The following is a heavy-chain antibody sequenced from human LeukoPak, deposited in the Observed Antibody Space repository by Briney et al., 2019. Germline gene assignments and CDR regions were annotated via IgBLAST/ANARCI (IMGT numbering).Heavy chain of an antibody. D-gene: IGHD1-26*01. CDR1: GYTSTGYY. CDR2: INPNSGGT. J-gene: IGHJ4*02. CDR3: ARDTEVVGAIPESYFDY. Sequence: ASVKVSCKASGYTSTGYYMHWVRQAPGQGLEWMGWINPNSGGTNYAQKFQGRVTMTRDTSISTAYMELSRLRSDDTAVYYCARDTEVVGAIPESYFDYWGQGTLVTVSS. V-gene: IGHV1-2*02.